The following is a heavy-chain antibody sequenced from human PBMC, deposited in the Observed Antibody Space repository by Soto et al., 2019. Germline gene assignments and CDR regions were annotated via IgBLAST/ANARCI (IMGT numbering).Heavy chain of an antibody. Sequence: AGGSLRLSCAASGFTFSSYWMSWVRQAPGKGLEWVSFISSDSRTIYYADSVEGRFTVSRDNARNSVSLQMDSLRDEDAAVYYCARIKLVEWFFINVDVYDMDVWGQGTPVTVSS. CDR1: GFTFSSYW. V-gene: IGHV3-48*02. D-gene: IGHD3-3*01. CDR3: ARIKLVEWFFINVDVYDMDV. CDR2: ISSDSRTI. J-gene: IGHJ6*02.